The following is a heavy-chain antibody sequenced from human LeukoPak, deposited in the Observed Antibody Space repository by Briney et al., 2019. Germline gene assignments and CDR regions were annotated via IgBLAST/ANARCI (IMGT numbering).Heavy chain of an antibody. D-gene: IGHD6-19*01. Sequence: GASVKVSCKASGYTFTGYYMHWVRQAPGQGLEWTGWINPNSGGTNYAQKFQGRVTMTRDTSISTAYMELSRLRSDDTAVYYCARDWVQSTGAVAGTGFDPWGQGTLVTVSS. J-gene: IGHJ5*02. V-gene: IGHV1-2*02. CDR2: INPNSGGT. CDR3: ARDWVQSTGAVAGTGFDP. CDR1: GYTFTGYY.